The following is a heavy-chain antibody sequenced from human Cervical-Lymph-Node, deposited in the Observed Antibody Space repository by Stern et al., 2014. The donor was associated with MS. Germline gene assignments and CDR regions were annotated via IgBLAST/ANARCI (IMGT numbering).Heavy chain of an antibody. CDR1: GFSFSTYP. CDR2: ISYDGDNK. V-gene: IGHV3-30*04. Sequence: QMQLGESGGGVVQPGRSLRLSCAVSGFSFSTYPMHWVRQAPGKGLDGVAFISYDGDNKSYAESVKGRFTISRDNYKNMLYLQINSLRADDTAVYYCARANNYYGMDVWGQGTTVTVSS. J-gene: IGHJ6*02. CDR3: ARANNYYGMDV. D-gene: IGHD2/OR15-2a*01.